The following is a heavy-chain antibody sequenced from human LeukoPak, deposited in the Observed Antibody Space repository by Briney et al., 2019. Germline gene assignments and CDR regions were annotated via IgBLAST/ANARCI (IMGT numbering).Heavy chain of an antibody. V-gene: IGHV3-23*01. D-gene: IGHD4-17*01. Sequence: QPGGSLRLSCAASGFTFNNYAMNWVRQAPGKGLEWVSSISGGGETTYYADSAKGRFTISRDNSQNTLYLQMNSLRAEDTAIYYCARDYADYFGQFFSYYWCQETLVTVSS. CDR1: GFTFNNYA. CDR3: ARDYADYFGQFFSYY. CDR2: ISGGGETT. J-gene: IGHJ4*02.